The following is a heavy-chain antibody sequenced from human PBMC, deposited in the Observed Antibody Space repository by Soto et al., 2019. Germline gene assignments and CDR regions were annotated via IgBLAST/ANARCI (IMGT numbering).Heavy chain of an antibody. D-gene: IGHD2-15*01. V-gene: IGHV3-23*01. Sequence: GGPLRVSWAVSECMFITLGISRVRKTPGKGLEWVATISESGGTTYYADSVKGRFTISRDNSKNTLFLQMNCLRAEDTAKYYCAKHGVVVVAPFDPWGQGTPVTVSS. CDR2: ISESGGTT. CDR3: AKHGVVVVAPFDP. CDR1: ECMFITLG. J-gene: IGHJ5*02.